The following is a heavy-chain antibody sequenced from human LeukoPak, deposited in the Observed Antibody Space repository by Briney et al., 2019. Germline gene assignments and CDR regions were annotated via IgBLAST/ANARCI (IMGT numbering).Heavy chain of an antibody. Sequence: GGSLRLSCAASGFTFSSYGMHWARHAPGKGLEWVAVISYDGSNKYYADSVKGRFTISRDKSKNTLYLQMNSLRAEDTAVYYCAKDASSSWFFDYWGQGTLVTVSS. CDR1: GFTFSSYG. CDR2: ISYDGSNK. V-gene: IGHV3-30*18. CDR3: AKDASSSWFFDY. J-gene: IGHJ4*02. D-gene: IGHD6-13*01.